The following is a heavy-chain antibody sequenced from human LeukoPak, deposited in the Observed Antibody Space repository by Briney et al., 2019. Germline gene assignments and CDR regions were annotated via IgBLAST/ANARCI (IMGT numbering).Heavy chain of an antibody. CDR1: GGSISSSGYY. CDR3: ARDSDIVVVPAASTIWFDP. CDR2: IYYSGST. V-gene: IGHV4-39*07. Sequence: PSETLSLTRTVSGGSISSSGYYWGWIRQPPGKGLEWFGSIYYSGSTYYNPSLKSRVTISVDTSKNQFSLELSSVTAAATAVYYCARDSDIVVVPAASTIWFDPWGQGTLVTVSS. D-gene: IGHD2-2*01. J-gene: IGHJ5*02.